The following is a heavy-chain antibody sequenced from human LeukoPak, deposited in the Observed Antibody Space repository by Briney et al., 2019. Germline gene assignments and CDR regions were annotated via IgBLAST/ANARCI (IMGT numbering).Heavy chain of an antibody. D-gene: IGHD5-24*01. CDR3: ARQRRWLQIRVHFYFDY. CDR2: ISAYNGNT. V-gene: IGHV1-18*01. Sequence: ASVKISCKASGYTFTSYGISWVRQAPGQGLEWMGWISAYNGNTNYAQKLQGRVTMTTDTSTSTAYMELRSLRSDDTAVYYCARQRRWLQIRVHFYFDYWGQGTLVTVSS. CDR1: GYTFTSYG. J-gene: IGHJ4*02.